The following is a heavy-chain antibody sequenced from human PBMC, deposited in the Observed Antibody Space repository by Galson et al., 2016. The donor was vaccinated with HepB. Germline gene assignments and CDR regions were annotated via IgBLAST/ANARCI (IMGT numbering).Heavy chain of an antibody. D-gene: IGHD3-3*01. V-gene: IGHV3-30*03. J-gene: IGHJ1*01. CDR3: ARDTSSSYYDFWSGSPSGFQH. Sequence: SLRLSCAASGFTFSSYGMHWVRQAPGKGLEWVALISFDGNNRYCADSVKGRFTISRDNSKNTLYLQMNSLRAGDTAVYYCARDTSSSYYDFWSGSPSGFQHWGQGTLVTVSS. CDR1: GFTFSSYG. CDR2: ISFDGNNR.